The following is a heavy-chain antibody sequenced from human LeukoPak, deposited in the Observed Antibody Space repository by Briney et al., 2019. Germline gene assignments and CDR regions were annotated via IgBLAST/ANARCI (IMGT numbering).Heavy chain of an antibody. Sequence: GGSLRLSCAASGFIFSRYGMHWVRQAPGKGLEWVGRIKSKTDGGTTDYAAPVKGRSTISRDDSKNTLYLQMNSLKTEDTAVYYCTTVQRQWLVHWFDPWGQGTLVTVSS. CDR2: IKSKTDGGTT. J-gene: IGHJ5*02. D-gene: IGHD6-19*01. CDR3: TTVQRQWLVHWFDP. V-gene: IGHV3-15*01. CDR1: GFIFSRYG.